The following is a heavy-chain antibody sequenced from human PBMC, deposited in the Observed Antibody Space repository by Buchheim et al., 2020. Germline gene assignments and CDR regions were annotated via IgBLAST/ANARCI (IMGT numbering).Heavy chain of an antibody. J-gene: IGHJ5*02. CDR3: ARTTGITGTTLGAWFDP. V-gene: IGHV4-30-2*01. Sequence: QLQLRESGSGLVKPSQTLSLTCAVSGGSISSGGYSWSWIRQPPGKGLEWIGYIYHSGSTYYNPSLKSRVTISVDRSKNQFSLKLSSVTAAGTAVYYCARTTGITGTTLGAWFDPWGQGTL. D-gene: IGHD1-20*01. CDR1: GGSISSGGYS. CDR2: IYHSGST.